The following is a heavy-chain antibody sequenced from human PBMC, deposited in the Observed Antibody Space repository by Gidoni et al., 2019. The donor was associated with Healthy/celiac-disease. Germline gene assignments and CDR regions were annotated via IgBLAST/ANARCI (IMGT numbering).Heavy chain of an antibody. CDR2: ISGSGGST. J-gene: IGHJ4*02. D-gene: IGHD4-17*01. V-gene: IGHV3-23*01. CDR3: AKDRPVYGGNLSPPFDY. CDR1: GFTFSSYA. Sequence: EVQLLESGGGLVQPGGSLRLSCAASGFTFSSYAMSWVRQAPGKGLEWVSAISGSGGSTYYADSVKGRFTISRDNSKNTLYLQMNSLRAEDTAVYYCAKDRPVYGGNLSPPFDYWGQGTLVTVSS.